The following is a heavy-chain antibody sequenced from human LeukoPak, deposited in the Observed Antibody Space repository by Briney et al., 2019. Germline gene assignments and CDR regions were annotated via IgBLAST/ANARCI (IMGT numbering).Heavy chain of an antibody. V-gene: IGHV3-30*02. Sequence: GGSLRLSCTASGFIFSSYGMHWVRQAPGKGLEWVAYIQYDGSNEQYAHSVKGRFRISRDSSKNMLYLQMNSLRAEDTAVYYCAKDRCSDGIGCFYYYMDVWGKGTTVTISS. CDR1: GFIFSSYG. CDR2: IQYDGSNE. CDR3: AKDRCSDGIGCFYYYMDV. J-gene: IGHJ6*03. D-gene: IGHD2-15*01.